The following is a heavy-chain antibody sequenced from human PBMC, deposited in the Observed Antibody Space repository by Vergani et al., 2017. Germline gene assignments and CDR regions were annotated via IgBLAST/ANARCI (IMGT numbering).Heavy chain of an antibody. V-gene: IGHV4-4*07. CDR2: PCPSGST. Sequence: QVQMQESGPGLVKTSETLSLTCSASGAPISYWCWSWLRQPAGKGLEWIGRPCPSGSTNYKPSLKSRVTMSIDTSKNQFSLRLTSVTAEDTAVYYCARETVVTSWDGYRFHYMDVWGKGTTVTVSS. J-gene: IGHJ6*03. CDR3: ARETVVTSWDGYRFHYMDV. D-gene: IGHD3-16*02. CDR1: GAPISYWC.